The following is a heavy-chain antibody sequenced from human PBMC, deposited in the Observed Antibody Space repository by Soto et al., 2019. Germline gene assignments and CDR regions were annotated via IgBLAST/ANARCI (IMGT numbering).Heavy chain of an antibody. CDR1: GGSFSGYY. D-gene: IGHD3-10*02. CDR2: ITHSGST. Sequence: SETLSLTCAVYGGSFSGYYWTWMRQPPGKGLEWIGEITHSGSTNYNPSLKSRVTISVDTSKNQFSLNLNSVTAADTAGYYCARSSVRGWSYWGQGTLVTVSS. V-gene: IGHV4-34*01. CDR3: ARSSVRGWSY. J-gene: IGHJ4*02.